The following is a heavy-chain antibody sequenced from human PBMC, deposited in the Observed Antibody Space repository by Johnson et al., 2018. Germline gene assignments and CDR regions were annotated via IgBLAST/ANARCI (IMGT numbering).Heavy chain of an antibody. CDR1: GFTFSSYS. CDR2: ISSSSSTI. Sequence: EVQLVESGGGLVQPGGSLRLSCAASGFTFSSYSMNWVRQAPGKGLEWVSSISSSSSTIYYADSVKGRFTISRDNAKNSLVLQMNSLRDEDTAGYSYARDSRVRDRSGYYLEAFDIWGQGKMVTVSS. CDR3: ARDSRVRDRSGYYLEAFDI. V-gene: IGHV3-48*02. D-gene: IGHD3-22*01. J-gene: IGHJ3*02.